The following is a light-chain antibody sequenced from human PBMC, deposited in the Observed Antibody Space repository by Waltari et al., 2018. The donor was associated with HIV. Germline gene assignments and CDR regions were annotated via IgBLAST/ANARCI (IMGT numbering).Light chain of an antibody. Sequence: QSVLTQPPSASGTPGQRVTISCSGSSSNLGSNTVNWYQQLPGTAPKLLIYSNNQRPSGVPDRFSGSKSGTSASLAISGLQSEDEADYYCATWATGVWVFGGGTKLTVL. CDR2: SNN. CDR1: SSNLGSNT. J-gene: IGLJ3*02. CDR3: ATWATGVWV. V-gene: IGLV1-44*01.